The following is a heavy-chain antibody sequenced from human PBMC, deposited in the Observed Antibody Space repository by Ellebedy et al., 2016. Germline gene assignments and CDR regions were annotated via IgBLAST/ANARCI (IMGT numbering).Heavy chain of an antibody. J-gene: IGHJ4*02. CDR1: GGSISSSSYY. CDR3: AHRPPTLNGSFLH. V-gene: IGHV2-5*02. CDR2: IYWDEDK. Sequence: TLSLTCTVSGGSISSSSYYWGWIRQPPGKALEWLALIYWDEDKRYSPSLRSRLTITKDSSKNQVVLTMTNMDPVDTATYYCAHRPPTLNGSFLHWGQGTLVTVSS. D-gene: IGHD1-26*01.